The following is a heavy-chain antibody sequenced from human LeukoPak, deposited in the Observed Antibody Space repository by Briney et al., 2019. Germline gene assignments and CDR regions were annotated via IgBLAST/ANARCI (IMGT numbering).Heavy chain of an antibody. J-gene: IGHJ6*02. V-gene: IGHV3-23*01. D-gene: IGHD5-12*01. CDR1: GFTFRSYA. CDR2: ISGSGGST. CDR3: AKVPVATMVGDYYYYGMDV. Sequence: GGSLRLSCAASGFTFRSYAMSWVRQAPGKGLEWVSAISGSGGSTYYADSVKGRFTISRDNSKNTLYLQMNSLRAEDTAVYYCAKVPVATMVGDYYYYGMDVWGQGTTVTVSS.